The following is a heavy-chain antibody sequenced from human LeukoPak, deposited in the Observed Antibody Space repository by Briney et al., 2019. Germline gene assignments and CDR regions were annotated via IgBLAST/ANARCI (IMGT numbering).Heavy chain of an antibody. CDR1: GFTFSNHA. CDR2: ISGGGVST. V-gene: IGHV3-23*01. D-gene: IGHD2-15*01. Sequence: GGSLRLSCAASGFTFSNHAMMWVRQAPGRGLEWVSAISGGGVSTYYTDSVKGRFTISRDNSKNTLYLQMNSLRAEDTAVYYCARDPTLYSIVDYYYGMDVWGQGTTVTVSS. CDR3: ARDPTLYSIVDYYYGMDV. J-gene: IGHJ6*02.